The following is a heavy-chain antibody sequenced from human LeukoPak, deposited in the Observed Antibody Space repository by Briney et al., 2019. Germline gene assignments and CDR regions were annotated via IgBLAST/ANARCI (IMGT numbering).Heavy chain of an antibody. V-gene: IGHV3-7*01. CDR2: IKQDGSEK. J-gene: IGHJ4*02. Sequence: GGSLRLSCAAPGFTFSSYWMSWVRQAPGKGLEWVANIKQDGSEKDYVDSVKGRFTISRDNAKNSLYLQMNSLRAEDTAVYYCARMDIAVAGIFDYWGQGTLVTVSS. D-gene: IGHD6-19*01. CDR1: GFTFSSYW. CDR3: ARMDIAVAGIFDY.